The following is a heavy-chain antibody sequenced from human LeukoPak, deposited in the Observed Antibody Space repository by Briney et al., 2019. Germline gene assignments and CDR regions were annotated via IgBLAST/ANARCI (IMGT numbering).Heavy chain of an antibody. CDR3: AKRIQVWLYFDY. CDR2: ISGSGGNT. D-gene: IGHD5-18*01. CDR1: GFTFSSYA. Sequence: GGSLRLSCAASGFTFSSYAMSWVRQAPGKGLEWVSLISGSGGNTYYADSMKGRFTISRDNSKNTLYLQMNSLRAEDTAVYYCAKRIQVWLYFDYWGQGTLVTVSS. V-gene: IGHV3-23*01. J-gene: IGHJ4*02.